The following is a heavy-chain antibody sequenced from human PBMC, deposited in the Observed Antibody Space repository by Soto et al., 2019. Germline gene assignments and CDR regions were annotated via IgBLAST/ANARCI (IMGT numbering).Heavy chain of an antibody. J-gene: IGHJ4*02. V-gene: IGHV3-48*03. Sequence: AGGSLRLSCAASGFTFSSYEMNWVRQAPGKGLEWVSYISSSGSTIYYADSVKGRFTISRDNAKNSLYLQMNSLRAEDTAVYYCARVGFVLLPDYWGQGTLVTVSS. CDR2: ISSSGSTI. CDR1: GFTFSSYE. D-gene: IGHD3-10*01. CDR3: ARVGFVLLPDY.